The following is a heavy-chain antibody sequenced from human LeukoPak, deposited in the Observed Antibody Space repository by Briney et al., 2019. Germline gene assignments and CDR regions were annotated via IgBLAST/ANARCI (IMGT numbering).Heavy chain of an antibody. CDR1: GFTFSSYA. CDR2: ISGSGGST. Sequence: GGSLRLSCAASGFTFSSYAMSWVRQAPGKGLEWVSAISGSGGSTYYADSVKGRFTISRDNSKNTLYLQMNSLRAEDTAVYYCARYQNGGSPRANAFDIWGQGTMVTVSS. V-gene: IGHV3-23*01. CDR3: ARYQNGGSPRANAFDI. D-gene: IGHD4-23*01. J-gene: IGHJ3*02.